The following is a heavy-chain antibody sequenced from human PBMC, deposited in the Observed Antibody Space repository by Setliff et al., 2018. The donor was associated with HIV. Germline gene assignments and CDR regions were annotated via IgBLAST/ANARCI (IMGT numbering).Heavy chain of an antibody. Sequence: SVKVSCKASGGTFSSYAISWVRQAPGQGLEWMGGIIPIFGTTNYAQKFQGRVTITTDESTTTAYMELSSLRSEDTAVYFCAKSFNSGPTNWNIDVWGTGTTVTVSS. J-gene: IGHJ6*03. CDR3: AKSFNSGPTNWNIDV. D-gene: IGHD1-20*01. CDR1: GGTFSSYA. V-gene: IGHV1-69*05. CDR2: IIPIFGTT.